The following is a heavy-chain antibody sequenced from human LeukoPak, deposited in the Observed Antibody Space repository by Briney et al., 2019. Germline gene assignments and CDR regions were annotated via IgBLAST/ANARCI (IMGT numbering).Heavy chain of an antibody. J-gene: IGHJ2*01. CDR3: ARIPLGGRNNWYFDL. V-gene: IGHV4-59*08. Sequence: SETLSLTCTVSGGSISSYYWSWIRQPPGKGLEWIGYIYYSGSTNYNPSLKSRVTISVGTSKNQFSLKLSSVTAADTAVYYCARIPLGGRNNWYFDLWGRGTLVTVSS. CDR1: GGSISSYY. D-gene: IGHD1-14*01. CDR2: IYYSGST.